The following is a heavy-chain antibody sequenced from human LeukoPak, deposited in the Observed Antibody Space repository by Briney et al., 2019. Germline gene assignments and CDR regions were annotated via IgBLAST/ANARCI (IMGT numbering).Heavy chain of an antibody. CDR2: IYPGDSDT. J-gene: IGHJ4*02. D-gene: IGHD6-13*01. CDR1: GYIFTNYW. Sequence: GESLKISCKASGYIFTNYWIGWVRLMPGKGLEWMGVIYPGDSDTRYSPSFQGQVTISADKSISTAYLQWSSLKASDTAMYYCARYSSSWAFDYWGQGTLVTVSS. V-gene: IGHV5-51*01. CDR3: ARYSSSWAFDY.